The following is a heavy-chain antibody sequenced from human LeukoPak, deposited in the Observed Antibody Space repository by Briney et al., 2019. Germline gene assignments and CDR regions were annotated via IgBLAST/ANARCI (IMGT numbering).Heavy chain of an antibody. CDR3: ARGAAYCGGDCYTRTSDFDY. D-gene: IGHD2-21*02. V-gene: IGHV4-34*01. Sequence: SETLSLTCAVYGGSFSGYYWSWIRQPPGKGLEWIGEINHSGSTNYNPSLKSRVTISVDTSKNQFSLKLSSVTASDTAVYYCARGAAYCGGDCYTRTSDFDYWGQGTLVTVSS. CDR2: INHSGST. CDR1: GGSFSGYY. J-gene: IGHJ4*02.